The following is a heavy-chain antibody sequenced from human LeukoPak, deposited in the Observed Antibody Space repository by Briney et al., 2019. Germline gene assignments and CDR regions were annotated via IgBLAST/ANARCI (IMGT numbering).Heavy chain of an antibody. CDR2: ISSNGGST. CDR3: ARERCSSTSCYNSGEYYFDY. D-gene: IGHD2-2*01. J-gene: IGHJ4*02. CDR1: GFTFSSYS. V-gene: IGHV3-64*01. Sequence: GGSLRLSCAASGFTFSSYSMNWVRQAPGKGLEYVSAISSNGGSTYYANSVKGRFTISRDNSKNTLYLQMNSLRAEDTAVYYCARERCSSTSCYNSGEYYFDYWGQGTLVTVSS.